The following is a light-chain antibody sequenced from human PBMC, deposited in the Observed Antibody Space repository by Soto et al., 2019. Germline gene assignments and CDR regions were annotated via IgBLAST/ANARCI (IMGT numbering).Light chain of an antibody. V-gene: IGKV1-39*01. CDR3: QQLNSYPPT. J-gene: IGKJ1*01. CDR2: AAS. CDR1: QSISSY. Sequence: DIQMTQSPSSLSAYVGDRVTITCRASQSISSYLNWYQQKPGKAPKLLIYAASSLQSGVPSRFSGSGSGTDFTLTISSLQPEDFATYYCQQLNSYPPTFGQGAKVDI.